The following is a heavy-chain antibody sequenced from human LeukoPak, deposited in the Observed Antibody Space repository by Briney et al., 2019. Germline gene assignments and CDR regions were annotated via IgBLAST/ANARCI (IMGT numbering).Heavy chain of an antibody. CDR3: ARVSSIRAARRTFDY. D-gene: IGHD6-6*01. CDR2: INPNSGGT. V-gene: IGHV1-2*02. J-gene: IGHJ4*02. Sequence: GASVKVSCKASGYTFTGYYMHWVRQAPGQGLEWMGWINPNSGGTNYAQKFQGRVTMTRDTSISTAYMELSRLRSDDTAVYYCARVSSIRAARRTFDYWGQGTLATVSS. CDR1: GYTFTGYY.